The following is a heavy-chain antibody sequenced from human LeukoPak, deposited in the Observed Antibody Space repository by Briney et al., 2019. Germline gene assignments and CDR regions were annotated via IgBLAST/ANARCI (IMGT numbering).Heavy chain of an antibody. CDR3: AQNFYDSSGLYFDY. CDR2: ISSSSNYI. J-gene: IGHJ4*02. CDR1: GFTISTYS. Sequence: GGSLRLSCAASGFTISTYSMNWVRQAPGKGLEWVSSISSSSNYIYYADSVKGRFTISRDNAKNSLYLQMNSLRAEDTAVYYCAQNFYDSSGLYFDYWGQGTLVTVSS. V-gene: IGHV3-21*01. D-gene: IGHD3-22*01.